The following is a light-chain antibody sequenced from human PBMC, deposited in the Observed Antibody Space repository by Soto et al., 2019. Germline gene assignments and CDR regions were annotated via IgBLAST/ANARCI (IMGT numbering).Light chain of an antibody. Sequence: DIVMTQSPDSLAVSLGERATINCKSSQSVLYISNNKNYLAWIQQKPGQPPKLLIYWASTRESGVPDRFSGSGSGTDFTLTISILQAEDVAVYSCQQYYSTFTFGGGTKVEIK. J-gene: IGKJ4*02. CDR2: WAS. CDR1: QSVLYISNNKNY. CDR3: QQYYSTFT. V-gene: IGKV4-1*01.